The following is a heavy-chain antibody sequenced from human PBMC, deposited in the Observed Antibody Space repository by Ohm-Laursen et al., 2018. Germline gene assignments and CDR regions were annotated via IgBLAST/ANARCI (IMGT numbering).Heavy chain of an antibody. V-gene: IGHV3-21*01. D-gene: IGHD4-17*01. CDR3: ARTTQYGEFNPWYFDL. CDR2: ISSGSRYI. CDR1: GFTFSSNA. J-gene: IGHJ2*01. Sequence: SLRLSCTASGFTFSSNAMNWVRQAPGEGLEWVSSISSGSRYIHYADSVQGRFTLSRDDAKNSLYLQMNSLRAEDTALYYCARTTQYGEFNPWYFDLWGRGTLVTVSS.